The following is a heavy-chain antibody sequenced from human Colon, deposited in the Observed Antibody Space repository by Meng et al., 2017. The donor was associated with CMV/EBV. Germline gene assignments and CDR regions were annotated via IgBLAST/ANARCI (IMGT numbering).Heavy chain of an antibody. CDR3: ARGLSTSSWYDFDY. D-gene: IGHD6-13*01. CDR1: GFTFSDFY. V-gene: IGHV3-11*01. Sequence: GGSLRLSCAASGFTFSDFYSSWFRQAPGRGLEWISYISSSGLTIYYEDAVKGRFTISRDTANNSLYLQMNSLRADDTADYYCARGLSTSSWYDFDYWGQGTLVTVSS. CDR2: ISSSGLTI. J-gene: IGHJ4*02.